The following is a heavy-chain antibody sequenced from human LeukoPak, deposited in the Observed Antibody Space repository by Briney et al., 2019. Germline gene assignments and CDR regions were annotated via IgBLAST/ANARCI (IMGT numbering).Heavy chain of an antibody. D-gene: IGHD2-8*01. CDR3: ARGPDVLYYYYMDV. V-gene: IGHV1-8*01. J-gene: IGHJ6*03. Sequence: ASLKVSCKASRYTFRRYHITCVRQATGQGLEWMGWMNPNSGNTGYAQKFQGRVTMTRNTSITTAYMELSSLRSEDTAVYYCARGPDVLYYYYMDVWGKGTAVTVSS. CDR2: MNPNSGNT. CDR1: RYTFRRYH.